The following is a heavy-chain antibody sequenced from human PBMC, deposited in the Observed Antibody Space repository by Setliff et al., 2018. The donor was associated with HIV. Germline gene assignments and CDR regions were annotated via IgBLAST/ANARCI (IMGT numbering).Heavy chain of an antibody. V-gene: IGHV5-51*01. Sequence: GESLKISCHLSGYSFVDFWIGWVRQMPGKGLEWVGFIYPGDSDSRYSPSFRGQVTISADKSATTAYLDWASLKASDTAMYYCVRYIGAAAGYIDHWGQGTLVTVSA. CDR2: IYPGDSDS. J-gene: IGHJ4*02. CDR1: GYSFVDFW. D-gene: IGHD6-25*01. CDR3: VRYIGAAAGYIDH.